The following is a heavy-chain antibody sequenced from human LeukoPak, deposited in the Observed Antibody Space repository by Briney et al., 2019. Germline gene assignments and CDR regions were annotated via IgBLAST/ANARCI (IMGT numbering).Heavy chain of an antibody. J-gene: IGHJ4*02. CDR3: ARALWFGETFPAY. Sequence: PGGSLRLSCAASGFTFSSYGMHWVRQAPGKGLEWVAAISYDGSNKYYADSVKGRFTISRDNAKNSLYLQMNSLRAEDTAVYYCARALWFGETFPAYWGQGTLVTVSS. CDR2: ISYDGSNK. V-gene: IGHV3-30*03. CDR1: GFTFSSYG. D-gene: IGHD3-10*01.